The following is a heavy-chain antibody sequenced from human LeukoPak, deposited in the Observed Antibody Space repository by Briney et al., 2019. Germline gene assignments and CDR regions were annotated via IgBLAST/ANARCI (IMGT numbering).Heavy chain of an antibody. J-gene: IGHJ4*02. CDR1: GYTFTNYG. Sequence: ASVKVSCKASGYTFTNYGISWVRQAPGQGLEWVGVISTYNGNTYYAQKVQGRVAMSTDTSTSTDYMELRSLRSDDPAVYYCARDEGLYSRSWYAGRDYWGQGTLVTVSS. CDR2: ISTYNGNT. CDR3: ARDEGLYSRSWYAGRDY. V-gene: IGHV1-18*01. D-gene: IGHD6-13*01.